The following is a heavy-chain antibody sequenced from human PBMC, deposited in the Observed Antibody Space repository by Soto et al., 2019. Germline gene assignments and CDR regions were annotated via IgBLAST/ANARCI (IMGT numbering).Heavy chain of an antibody. CDR2: ISGSGGST. D-gene: IGHD6-6*01. V-gene: IGHV3-23*01. CDR1: GFTFSSYA. J-gene: IGHJ4*02. CDR3: AKTRYSSSASGSDY. Sequence: EVQLLESGGGLVQPGGSLRLSCAASGFTFSSYAMSWVRQAPGKGLEWVSAISGSGGSTYYADSVKGRFTFSRDNSKNTLYLQMNSLRAEDTAVYYCAKTRYSSSASGSDYWGQGTLVTVSS.